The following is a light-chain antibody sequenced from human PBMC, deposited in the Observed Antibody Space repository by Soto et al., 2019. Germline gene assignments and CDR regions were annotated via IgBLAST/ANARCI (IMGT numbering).Light chain of an antibody. V-gene: IGLV1-40*01. J-gene: IGLJ2*01. Sequence: QSVLTQPPSVSGAPGQRVTISCTGTSSNIGDYEVHWYQQLPGTAPKLLIYGNNNRPSGVPERFSGSKSGTSASLAITGLQAEDEADYYCQSYDSSLSGSEVFGGGTKVTVL. CDR1: SSNIGDYE. CDR2: GNN. CDR3: QSYDSSLSGSEV.